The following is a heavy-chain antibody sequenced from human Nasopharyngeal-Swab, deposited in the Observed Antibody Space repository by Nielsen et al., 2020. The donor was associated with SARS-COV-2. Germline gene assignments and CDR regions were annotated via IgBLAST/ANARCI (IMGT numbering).Heavy chain of an antibody. Sequence: GGSLRLSCQGSGYTFTNNWITWVRQMPGKGLEWMGRIDPNDSYTYYSPSFQGHVIISADKSINTAYMQWSSLKAPGTAMYYCARQIGDYGFDAFDVWGQGTMVTVSS. CDR3: ARQIGDYGFDAFDV. V-gene: IGHV5-10-1*01. CDR2: IDPNDSYT. CDR1: GYTFTNNW. D-gene: IGHD4-17*01. J-gene: IGHJ3*01.